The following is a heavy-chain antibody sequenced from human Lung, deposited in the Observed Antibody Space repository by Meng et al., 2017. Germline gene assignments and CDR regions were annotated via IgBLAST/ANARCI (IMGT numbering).Heavy chain of an antibody. CDR1: GYTFTSYP. J-gene: IGHJ4*02. V-gene: IGHV1-3*04. CDR2: INTGNGAA. D-gene: IGHD1-26*01. CDR3: ASHPRELPS. Sequence: QVQLVQSGAGVKKPGVSVKVSCKASGYTFTSYPIYWVRQAPGQRPEWMGWINTGNGAAKYSQKFQGRVTMTRDTSASTAYMELSSLTSEDTATYYCASHPRELPSWGQGTLVTVSS.